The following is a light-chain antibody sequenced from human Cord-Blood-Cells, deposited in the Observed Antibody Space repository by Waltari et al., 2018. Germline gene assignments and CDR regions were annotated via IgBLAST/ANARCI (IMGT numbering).Light chain of an antibody. V-gene: IGLV2-11*01. CDR2: DVS. Sequence: QSALTQTRSVSGSPGQSVTISCTGTSSDVGGYHYVSWYQQRPGKAPKLMIYDVSKRPSGVPDRFSGSKSGNTASLTISGLQAEDEADYYCCSYAGSYTYVFGTGTKVTVL. CDR1: SSDVGGYHY. CDR3: CSYAGSYTYV. J-gene: IGLJ1*01.